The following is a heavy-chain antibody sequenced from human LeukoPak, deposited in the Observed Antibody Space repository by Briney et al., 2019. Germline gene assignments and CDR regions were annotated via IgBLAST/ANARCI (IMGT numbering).Heavy chain of an antibody. D-gene: IGHD6-13*01. CDR3: ARDLMDSSSWYGDNWFDP. Sequence: ASVKVSCKASGYTFTSYDINWVRQATGQGLEWMGWMNPNSGNTGYAQKFQGRVTMTRNTSISTAYMELSSLRSEDTAVYYCARDLMDSSSWYGDNWFDPWGQGTLVTVSS. J-gene: IGHJ5*02. CDR1: GYTFTSYD. CDR2: MNPNSGNT. V-gene: IGHV1-8*01.